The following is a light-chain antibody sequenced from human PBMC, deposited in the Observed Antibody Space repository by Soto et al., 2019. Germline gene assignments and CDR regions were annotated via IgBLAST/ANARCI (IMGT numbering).Light chain of an antibody. J-gene: IGKJ4*01. CDR2: AAS. CDR1: QGISNY. V-gene: IGKV1-27*01. CDR3: QQYNSAPSLT. Sequence: DIQMTQSPSSLSASVGDRVTITCRASQGISNYLAWYQQKPGKVPKLLIYAASTLQSGVPSRFXSSGSDTDFTITISSLQPEDVTIYYCQQYNSAPSLTFGGWTNVDIK.